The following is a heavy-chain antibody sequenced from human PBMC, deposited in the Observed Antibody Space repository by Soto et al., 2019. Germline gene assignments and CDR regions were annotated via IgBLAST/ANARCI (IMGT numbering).Heavy chain of an antibody. CDR1: GFTVSGSA. Sequence: EVQLVESGGGLVQPGGSLKLSCAASGFTVSGSAVHWVRQASGQGLEWVGRIRSKTTSYATAYAASVKGRFTISRDDSKNTAYLQMTSQKTDDTAVYYCNGHLGNLSFPRAFDIWGQGTMGTVSS. V-gene: IGHV3-73*01. D-gene: IGHD3-16*02. J-gene: IGHJ3*02. CDR2: IRSKTTSYAT. CDR3: NGHLGNLSFPRAFDI.